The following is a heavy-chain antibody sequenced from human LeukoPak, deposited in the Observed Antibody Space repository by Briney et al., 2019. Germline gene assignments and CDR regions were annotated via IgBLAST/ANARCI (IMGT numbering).Heavy chain of an antibody. D-gene: IGHD6-19*01. CDR3: AGQGQWLVRGRDY. CDR1: GGSISSSSYY. CDR2: IYYSGST. J-gene: IGHJ4*02. Sequence: SETLSLTCTVSGGSISSSSYYWGWIRQPPGKGLEWIGSIYYSGSTYYNPSLKSRVTISVDTSKNQFSLKLSSVTAADTAVYYCAGQGQWLVRGRDYWGQGTLVTVSS. V-gene: IGHV4-39*01.